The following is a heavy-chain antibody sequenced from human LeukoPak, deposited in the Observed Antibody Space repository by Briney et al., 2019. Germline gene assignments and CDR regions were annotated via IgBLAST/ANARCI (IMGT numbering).Heavy chain of an antibody. CDR3: ARRNPELGKSYDY. D-gene: IGHD7-27*01. CDR2: ISGDGTT. CDR1: GFTVSSYW. J-gene: IGHJ4*02. V-gene: IGHV3-74*01. Sequence: PGGSLRLSCAASGFTVSSYWMHWVRQPPGKGLVWVSRISGDGTTTYADSVKGRFNISRDNAKNTLFLQTNSLRAEDTAVYYCARRNPELGKSYDYWGQGTLVTVSS.